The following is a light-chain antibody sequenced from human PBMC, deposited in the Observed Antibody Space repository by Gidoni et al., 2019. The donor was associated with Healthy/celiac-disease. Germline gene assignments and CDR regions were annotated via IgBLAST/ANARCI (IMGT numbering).Light chain of an antibody. CDR1: QSVSSY. CDR2: DAS. V-gene: IGKV3-11*01. CDR3: QQRSNWPPGGT. Sequence: EIVLTQSPATLSLSPGERATLSCRASQSVSSYLAWYQQKPGQAPRLLIYDASNRATGITARFSGSGSGTDFTLTISSIEPEDFAVYYCQQRSNWPPGGTFGGGTKVEIK. J-gene: IGKJ4*01.